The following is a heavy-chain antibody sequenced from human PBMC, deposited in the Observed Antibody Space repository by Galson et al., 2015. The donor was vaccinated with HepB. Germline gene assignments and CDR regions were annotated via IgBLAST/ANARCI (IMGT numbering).Heavy chain of an antibody. CDR3: ARDLLGYCSGGSCSSRYGMDV. J-gene: IGHJ6*02. V-gene: IGHV1-2*04. Sequence: SVKVSCKASGYTFTGYYMHWVRQAPGQGLEWMGWINPNSGGTNYAQKFQGWVTMTRDTSISTAYMELSRLRSDDTAVYYCARDLLGYCSGGSCSSRYGMDVWGQGTTVTVSS. CDR2: INPNSGGT. D-gene: IGHD2-15*01. CDR1: GYTFTGYY.